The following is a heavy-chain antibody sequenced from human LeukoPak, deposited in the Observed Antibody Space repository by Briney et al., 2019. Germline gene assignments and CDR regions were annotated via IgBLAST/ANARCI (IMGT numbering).Heavy chain of an antibody. D-gene: IGHD6-19*01. V-gene: IGHV3-7*01. J-gene: IGHJ4*02. CDR3: ARGGPVAGDY. CDR1: GFTFSSYY. CDR2: IKQDGSEK. Sequence: GRSLRLSCAASGFTFSSYYMNWVRQAPGKGLEWVANIKQDGSEKYYVDSVKGRFTISRDNAKNSLYLQMNSLRAEDTAVYYCARGGPVAGDYWGQGTLVTVSS.